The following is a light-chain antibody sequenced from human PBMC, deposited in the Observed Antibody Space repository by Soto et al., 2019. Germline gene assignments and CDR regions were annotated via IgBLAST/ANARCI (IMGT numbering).Light chain of an antibody. J-gene: IGKJ3*01. CDR1: QDISNF. Sequence: DIQMTQSPSSLSASVGDRVTITCQASQDISNFLNWYQQKPGTAPKLLIYDASNLETGVPSRFSGSGSGTDFTFTISCLQPEDIATYYCQQYDNLPPFTFGPGTKVDIK. CDR2: DAS. V-gene: IGKV1-33*01. CDR3: QQYDNLPPFT.